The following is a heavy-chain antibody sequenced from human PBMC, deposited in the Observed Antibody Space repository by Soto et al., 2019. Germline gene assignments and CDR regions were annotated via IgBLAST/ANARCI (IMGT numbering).Heavy chain of an antibody. CDR2: IDSSGST. V-gene: IGHV4-30-4*01. Sequence: SETLSLTCTVSGDSISKGDYYWSWIRQPPGRGLEWIGYIDSSGSTYYNPSLKSRLTMSVDMSKNQFSLRLTSVTAADTAVYYCASRYLYWGQGLLVTVS. CDR3: ASRYLY. CDR1: GDSISKGDYY. J-gene: IGHJ4*02. D-gene: IGHD3-16*02.